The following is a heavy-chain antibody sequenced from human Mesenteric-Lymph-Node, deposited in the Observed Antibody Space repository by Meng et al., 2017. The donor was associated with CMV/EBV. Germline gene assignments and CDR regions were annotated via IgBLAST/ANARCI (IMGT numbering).Heavy chain of an antibody. CDR2: ISYSGSA. Sequence: SETLSLTCTVSGGSISSNNYYWGWIRQPPGKGLEWIGSISYSGSAYYNPSLKSRVTMSVDTSKDQFSLKLSSVTAADTAVYYCARTLYSSGWYVADAFEIWGQGTMVTVSS. J-gene: IGHJ3*02. CDR1: GGSISSNNYY. V-gene: IGHV4-39*07. CDR3: ARTLYSSGWYVADAFEI. D-gene: IGHD6-19*01.